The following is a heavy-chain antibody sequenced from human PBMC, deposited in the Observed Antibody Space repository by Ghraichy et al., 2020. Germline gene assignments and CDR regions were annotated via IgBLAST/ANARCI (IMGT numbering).Heavy chain of an antibody. V-gene: IGHV4-59*01. CDR2: IYYSGST. CDR3: ARVGVGATHYYYYYMDV. CDR1: GGSISSYY. J-gene: IGHJ6*03. D-gene: IGHD1-26*01. Sequence: SETLSLTCTVSGGSISSYYWSWIRQPPGKGLEWIGYIYYSGSTNYNPSLKSRVTISVDTSKNQFSLKLSSVTAADTAVYYCARVGVGATHYYYYYMDVWGKGTTVTVSS.